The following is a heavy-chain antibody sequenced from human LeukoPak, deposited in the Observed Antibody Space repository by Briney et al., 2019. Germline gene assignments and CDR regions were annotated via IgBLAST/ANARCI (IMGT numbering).Heavy chain of an antibody. CDR2: IYSGGST. J-gene: IGHJ4*02. V-gene: IGHV3-53*01. CDR1: GFTVSSDS. D-gene: IGHD6-25*01. CDR3: ARDPSAGSES. Sequence: GGSLRLSCTVSGFTVSSDSMSWVRQAPGKGLEWVSFIYSGGSTHYSDSVEGRFTISRDNAKSSLYLQMNSLRVEDTAVYYCARDPSAGSESWGQGTLVTVSS.